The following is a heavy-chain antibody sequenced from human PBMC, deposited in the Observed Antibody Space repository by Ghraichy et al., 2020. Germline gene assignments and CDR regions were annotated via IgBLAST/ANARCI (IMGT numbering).Heavy chain of an antibody. Sequence: GGSLRLSCATSGFTFSSYSMNWVRQAPGKGLEWVSYISSSSSTIYYADSVKGRFTISRDNAKNSLYLQMNSLRDEDTAVYYCARDGGYSSSWTGYYYYGMDVWGQGTTVTVSS. V-gene: IGHV3-48*02. CDR3: ARDGGYSSSWTGYYYYGMDV. D-gene: IGHD6-13*01. J-gene: IGHJ6*02. CDR2: ISSSSSTI. CDR1: GFTFSSYS.